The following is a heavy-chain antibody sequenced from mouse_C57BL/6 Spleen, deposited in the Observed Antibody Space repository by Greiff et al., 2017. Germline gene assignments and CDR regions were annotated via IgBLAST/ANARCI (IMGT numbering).Heavy chain of an antibody. V-gene: IGHV5-4*01. CDR3: ARDLGYGTPFAY. CDR1: GFTFSSYA. CDR2: ISDGGSYT. Sequence: EVQLQESGGGLVKPGGSLKLSCAASGFTFSSYAMSWVRQTPEKRLEWVATISDGGSYTYYPDNVKGRFTISRDNAKNNLYLQMSHLKSEDTAMYYCARDLGYGTPFAYWGQGTLVTVSA. D-gene: IGHD1-1*01. J-gene: IGHJ3*01.